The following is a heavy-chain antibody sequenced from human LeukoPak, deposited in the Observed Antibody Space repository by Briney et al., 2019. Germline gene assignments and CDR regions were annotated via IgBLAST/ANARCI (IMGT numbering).Heavy chain of an antibody. CDR3: ATRIAVAGTAYYFDY. CDR2: IIPIFGTA. Sequence: SVKVSRKASGGTFSSYAISWVRQAPGQGLEWMGRIIPIFGTANYAQKFQGRVTITTDESTSTAYMELSSLRSEDTAVYYCATRIAVAGTAYYFDYWGQGTLVTVSS. V-gene: IGHV1-69*05. D-gene: IGHD6-19*01. CDR1: GGTFSSYA. J-gene: IGHJ4*02.